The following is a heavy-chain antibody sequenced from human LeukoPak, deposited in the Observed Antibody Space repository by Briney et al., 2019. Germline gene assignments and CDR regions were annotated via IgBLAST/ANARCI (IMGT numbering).Heavy chain of an antibody. D-gene: IGHD4-17*01. J-gene: IGHJ4*02. CDR3: ARGIGSYGDSGLPFAY. CDR1: GYSFTGYG. CDR2: ISDYNGNT. V-gene: IGHV1-18*01. Sequence: ASVKVSCKASGYSFTGYGIGWVRQAPGQGPEWMGWISDYNGNTKYAQKFQGRVTMTTDTSTSTAYMELRSLRSDDTAVYYCARGIGSYGDSGLPFAYWGQGTLVTVSS.